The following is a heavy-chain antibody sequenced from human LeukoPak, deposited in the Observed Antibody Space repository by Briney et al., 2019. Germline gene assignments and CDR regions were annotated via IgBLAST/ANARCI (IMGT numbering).Heavy chain of an antibody. Sequence: GESLKISCKGSGYSFTSYWIGWVRQMPGKGLEWMGIIYPGDSDTRYSPSFQGQVTISADKSISTAYLQWSSLKASDTAMYYCARRAVEMATIEPALFDYWGQGTLVTVSS. D-gene: IGHD5-12*01. CDR2: IYPGDSDT. CDR1: GYSFTSYW. V-gene: IGHV5-51*01. CDR3: ARRAVEMATIEPALFDY. J-gene: IGHJ4*02.